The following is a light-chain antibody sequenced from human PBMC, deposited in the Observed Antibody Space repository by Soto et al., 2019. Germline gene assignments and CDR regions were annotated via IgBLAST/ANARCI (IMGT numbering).Light chain of an antibody. Sequence: DVVMTQSPLSLSVTLGQPASISCRSTQGLVYSDGNTFLNWFHQRPGQSPRRLIYQVSNRDSGVPDRFSGSGSGTDFTLPISRVEAEDVGIYYCVQGTHWPWTFGQGTKVEIK. CDR1: QGLVYSDGNTF. CDR2: QVS. CDR3: VQGTHWPWT. V-gene: IGKV2-30*01. J-gene: IGKJ1*01.